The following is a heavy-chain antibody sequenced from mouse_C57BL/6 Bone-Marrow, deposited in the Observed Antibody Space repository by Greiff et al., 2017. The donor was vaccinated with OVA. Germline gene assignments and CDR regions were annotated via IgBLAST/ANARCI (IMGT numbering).Heavy chain of an antibody. Sequence: EVKVEESGGGLVQPGGSMKLSCAASGFTFSDAWMDWVRQSPEKGLEWVAEIRNKANNHATYYAESVKGRFTISRDDSKSSVYLQMNSLRAEDTGIYYCTRAVVATDYAKDYWGQGTSVTVAS. CDR2: IRNKANNHAT. CDR3: TRAVVATDYAKDY. D-gene: IGHD1-1*01. J-gene: IGHJ4*01. V-gene: IGHV6-6*01. CDR1: GFTFSDAW.